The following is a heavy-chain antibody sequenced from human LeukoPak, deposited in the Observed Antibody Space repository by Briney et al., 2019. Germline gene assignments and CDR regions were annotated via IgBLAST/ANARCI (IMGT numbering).Heavy chain of an antibody. Sequence: SETLPLTCTVSGGSISSSNHYWGWIRQPPGKGLEWIGSIYYSGSTYYNPSLKSRVTISVDTSKNQFSLKLSSVTAADTAVYYCARHRGYYGSGSKVDYWGQGTLVTVAS. CDR2: IYYSGST. V-gene: IGHV4-39*01. J-gene: IGHJ4*02. CDR3: ARHRGYYGSGSKVDY. CDR1: GGSISSSNHY. D-gene: IGHD3-10*01.